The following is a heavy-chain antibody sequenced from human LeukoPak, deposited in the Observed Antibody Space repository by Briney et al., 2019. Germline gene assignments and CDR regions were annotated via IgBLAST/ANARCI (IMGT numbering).Heavy chain of an antibody. CDR3: ARKGPSWIQLWTKFDP. D-gene: IGHD5-18*01. Sequence: PSETLSLTCAVYGGSFSGYYWSWIRQPPGKGLGWIGEINHSGSTNYNPSLKSRVTISVDTSKNQFSLKLSSVTAADTAVYYCARKGPSWIQLWTKFDPWGQGALVTVSS. V-gene: IGHV4-34*01. CDR2: INHSGST. CDR1: GGSFSGYY. J-gene: IGHJ5*02.